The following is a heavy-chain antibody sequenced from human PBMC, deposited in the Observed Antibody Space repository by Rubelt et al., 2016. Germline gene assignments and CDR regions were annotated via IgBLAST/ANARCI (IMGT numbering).Heavy chain of an antibody. D-gene: IGHD5-18*01. CDR1: GFTFSSYS. CDR2: ISHDGKVQ. CDR3: AKTMVTHPTRHDYYGMDV. J-gene: IGHJ6*02. V-gene: IGHV3-30-3*02. Sequence: VQLVESGGGLVQPGGSLRLSCAASGFTFSSYSIHWVRQAPGEGLEWVSVISHDGKVQFYADSVKGRFTISRDNSKNTLYLQMNSLRAEDTAVYYCAKTMVTHPTRHDYYGMDVWGQGTTVTVSS.